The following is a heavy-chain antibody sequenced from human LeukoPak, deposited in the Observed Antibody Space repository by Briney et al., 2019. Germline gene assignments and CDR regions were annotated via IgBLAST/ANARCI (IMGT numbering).Heavy chain of an antibody. V-gene: IGHV1-46*01. Sequence: GASVKVSCKASGYTFTSYHMHWVRQAPGQGLEWMGRSNPSGGSTNYAQKFQGRVTMTRDMSTTTVYMELSSLRSDDTAVYYCARDLRTYYYDSSGYYVPNYWGQGTLVTVSS. CDR2: SNPSGGST. CDR3: ARDLRTYYYDSSGYYVPNY. J-gene: IGHJ4*02. CDR1: GYTFTSYH. D-gene: IGHD3-22*01.